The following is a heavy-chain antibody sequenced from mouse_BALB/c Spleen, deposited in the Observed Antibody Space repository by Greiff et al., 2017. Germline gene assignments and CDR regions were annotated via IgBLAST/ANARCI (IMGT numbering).Heavy chain of an antibody. J-gene: IGHJ2*01. CDR3: AAGGTTVGFDY. Sequence: EVHLVESGPGLVKPSQSLSLTCTVTGYSITSDYAWNWIRQFPGNKLEWMGYISYSGSTSYNPSLKSRISITRDTSKNQFFLQLNSVTTEDTATYYCAAGGTTVGFDYWGQGTTLTVSS. CDR1: GYSITSDYA. V-gene: IGHV3-2*02. D-gene: IGHD1-1*01. CDR2: ISYSGST.